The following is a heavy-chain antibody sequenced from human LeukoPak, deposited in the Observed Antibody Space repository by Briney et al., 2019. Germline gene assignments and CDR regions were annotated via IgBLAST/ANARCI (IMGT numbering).Heavy chain of an antibody. D-gene: IGHD6-13*01. Sequence: ASVKVSCKASGYTFTGYYMHWVRQAPGQGLEWMGWINPNSGGTNYAQKFQGRVTMTRDTSISTAYMELSSLRSEDTAVYYCARAQGSWYRNYYYMDVWGKGTTVTISS. CDR1: GYTFTGYY. J-gene: IGHJ6*03. V-gene: IGHV1-2*02. CDR2: INPNSGGT. CDR3: ARAQGSWYRNYYYMDV.